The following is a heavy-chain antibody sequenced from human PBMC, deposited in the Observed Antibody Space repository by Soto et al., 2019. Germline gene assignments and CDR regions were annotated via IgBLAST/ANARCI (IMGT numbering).Heavy chain of an antibody. Sequence: PGGSLRLSCAASGFTFSDYYMSWVRQAPGKGLEWVSGISASGDKTFYSDSVKGRFTISRDIYKNTLYLQMSSLRAEDTAVYYCTKWSGFGDAWGQGTLVTAPQ. CDR1: GFTFSDYY. J-gene: IGHJ5*02. V-gene: IGHV3-23*01. D-gene: IGHD3-10*01. CDR3: TKWSGFGDA. CDR2: ISASGDKT.